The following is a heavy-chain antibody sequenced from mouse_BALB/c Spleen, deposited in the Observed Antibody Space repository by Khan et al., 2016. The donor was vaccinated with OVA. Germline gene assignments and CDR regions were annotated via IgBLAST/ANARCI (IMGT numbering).Heavy chain of an antibody. CDR1: GLNIKDTY. Sequence: VQLKESGAELVKSGPTVTLSCTASGLNIKDTYMHWLKQCPEQGLEWIGRIDPPNGNTKYDPKFQGQATITADTYSNTAYLQHSSMTYEDTDVYYCARMARKWGQGTTLTVSS. J-gene: IGHJ2*01. CDR2: IDPPNGNT. V-gene: IGHV14-3*02. CDR3: ARMARK.